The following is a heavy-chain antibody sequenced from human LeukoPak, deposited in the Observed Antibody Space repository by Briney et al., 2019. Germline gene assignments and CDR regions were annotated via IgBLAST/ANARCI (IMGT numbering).Heavy chain of an antibody. J-gene: IGHJ3*02. CDR3: AGGLRYFDWLLSDAFDI. CDR1: GGSISSSTYY. V-gene: IGHV4-39*07. CDR2: INHSGST. D-gene: IGHD3-9*01. Sequence: SETLSLTCTVSGGSISSSTYYWGWIRQPPGKGLEWIGEINHSGSTNYNPSLKSRVTISVDTSKNQFSLKLSSVTAADTAVYYCAGGLRYFDWLLSDAFDIWGQGTMVTVSS.